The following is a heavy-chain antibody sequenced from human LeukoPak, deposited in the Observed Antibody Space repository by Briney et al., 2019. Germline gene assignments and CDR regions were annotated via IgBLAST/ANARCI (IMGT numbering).Heavy chain of an antibody. CDR3: ARRDRYCSSTSCYGHRFDP. CDR1: GGSISTSSYY. CDR2: IFYCGTT. J-gene: IGHJ5*02. V-gene: IGHV4-39*01. D-gene: IGHD2-2*01. Sequence: SETLSLTCTVSGGSISTSSYYWGWVGQPPGKGMEWLGSIFYCGTTYYHPSLKSRFIISVYTSKNQFSLKLSSVTAADTAVYYCARRDRYCSSTSCYGHRFDPWGQGTLVTVSS.